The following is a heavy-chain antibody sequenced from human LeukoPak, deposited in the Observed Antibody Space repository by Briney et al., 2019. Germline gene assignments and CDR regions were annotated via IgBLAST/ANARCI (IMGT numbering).Heavy chain of an antibody. CDR3: AKLGYCSSTSCYGWDMDV. D-gene: IGHD2-2*01. V-gene: IGHV3-30*18. CDR2: ISYDGSNK. CDR1: GFTFSSYG. Sequence: PGRSLRLSCAASGFTFSSYGMHWVRQAPGRGLEWVAVISYDGSNKYHADSVKGRFTISRDNSKNTLYLQMNSLRAEDTAVYYCAKLGYCSSTSCYGWDMDVWGKGTTVTVSS. J-gene: IGHJ6*04.